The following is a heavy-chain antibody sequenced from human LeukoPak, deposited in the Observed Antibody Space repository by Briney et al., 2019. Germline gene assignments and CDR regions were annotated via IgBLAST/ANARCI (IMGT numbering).Heavy chain of an antibody. D-gene: IGHD2-15*01. CDR2: MKQDGSAR. J-gene: IGHJ4*02. V-gene: IGHV3-7*01. CDR3: ARDVVGSLDY. CDR1: GFSFSNYW. Sequence: PGGSLRLPCAGSGFSFSNYWMAWVRQAPGKGPEWVANMKQDGSARHYADSVKGRFTISRDNAQNSVYLQMNSLRAEDTAVYYCARDVVGSLDYWGLGTLVTVSS.